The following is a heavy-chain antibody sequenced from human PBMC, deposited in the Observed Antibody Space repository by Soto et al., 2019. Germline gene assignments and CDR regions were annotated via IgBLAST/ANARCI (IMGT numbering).Heavy chain of an antibody. Sequence: KSSETLSLTCTVSGGSISSYYWSWIRQPPGKGLEWIGYIYYSGSTNYNPSLKSRVTISVDTSKNQFSLKLSSVTAADTAVYYCARDEYYYDSSGYSHGMDVWGQGTTVTVS. CDR3: ARDEYYYDSSGYSHGMDV. CDR1: GGSISSYY. D-gene: IGHD3-22*01. V-gene: IGHV4-59*01. CDR2: IYYSGST. J-gene: IGHJ6*02.